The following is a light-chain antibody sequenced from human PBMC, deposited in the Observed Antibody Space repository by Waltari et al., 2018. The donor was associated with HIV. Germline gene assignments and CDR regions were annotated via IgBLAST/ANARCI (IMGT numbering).Light chain of an antibody. CDR2: AAS. CDR3: QHLNNYFPIT. CDR1: QGISSY. Sequence: DIQLIQSPNFLSASVGDSVTFTCRASQGISSYLAWYQQKSGKAPKLLIYAASTLQYGVPSRFSGSGAGTEFTLTISSLQPEDFATYYCQHLNNYFPITFGQGTRLEIK. V-gene: IGKV1-9*01. J-gene: IGKJ5*01.